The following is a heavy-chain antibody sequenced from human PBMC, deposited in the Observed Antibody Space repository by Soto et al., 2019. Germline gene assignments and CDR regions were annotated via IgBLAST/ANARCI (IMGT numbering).Heavy chain of an antibody. Sequence: SLTCTVSGGSISSSSYYWGWIRQPPGKGLEWIGSIYYSGSTYYNPSLKSRVTISVDTSKNQFSLKLSSVTAADTAVYYCARSFIVVVPAAMPVTRWFDPWGQGTLVTVSS. CDR3: ARSFIVVVPAAMPVTRWFDP. CDR2: IYYSGST. D-gene: IGHD2-2*01. V-gene: IGHV4-39*01. CDR1: GGSISSSSYY. J-gene: IGHJ5*02.